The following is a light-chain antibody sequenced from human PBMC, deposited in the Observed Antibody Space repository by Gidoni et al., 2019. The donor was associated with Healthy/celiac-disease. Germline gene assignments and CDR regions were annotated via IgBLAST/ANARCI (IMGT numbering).Light chain of an antibody. V-gene: IGLV3-19*01. J-gene: IGLJ2*01. CDR1: SLRSYY. CDR2: GKI. Sequence: SSELTQDPAVSVALGKTVRITCQGDSLRSYYASWYQQKTGQSPVIVIYGKINHPSGIPDRFSGSSSGNTASLTITGAQAEDEADYYCNSRDSPYVVFGGGTKLTVL. CDR3: NSRDSPYVV.